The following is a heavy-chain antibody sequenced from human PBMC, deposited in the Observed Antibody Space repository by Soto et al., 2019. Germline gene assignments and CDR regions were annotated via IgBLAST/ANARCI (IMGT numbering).Heavy chain of an antibody. CDR3: ARGSDSWSGYYIPAYYYGMDV. V-gene: IGHV4-61*01. J-gene: IGHJ6*02. D-gene: IGHD3-3*01. CDR2: IYYSGST. Sequence: QVQLQESGPGLVKPSETLSLTCTVSGGSVSSGSYYWSWIRQPPGKGLEWIGYIYYSGSTNYNPSLKSRVTISVDTCNNQFSLKLSSVTAADTAVYYCARGSDSWSGYYIPAYYYGMDVWGQGTTVTVSS. CDR1: GGSVSSGSYY.